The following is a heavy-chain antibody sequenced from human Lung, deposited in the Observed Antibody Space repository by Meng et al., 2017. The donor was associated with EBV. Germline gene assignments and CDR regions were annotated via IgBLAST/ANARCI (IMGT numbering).Heavy chain of an antibody. CDR1: GGSISSNGYY. D-gene: IGHD3-10*01. Sequence: QLQLQGSGPGLWKPSETLSPTCTVSGGSISSNGYYWDWVRQPPGKGLEWIGAIYHSGSTSYNPSLQSRVTMFVDTSKNQFSLMLTSVTATDTAVYYCARRRGGSGRDCWGQGTLVTVSS. V-gene: IGHV4-39*01. CDR2: IYHSGST. CDR3: ARRRGGSGRDC. J-gene: IGHJ4*02.